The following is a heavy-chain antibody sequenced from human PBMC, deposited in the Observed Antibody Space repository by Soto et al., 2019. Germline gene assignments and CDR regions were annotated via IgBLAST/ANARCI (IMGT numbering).Heavy chain of an antibody. CDR2: IGTAGDT. Sequence: EVQLLESGGGLVQPGGSLRLSCAASGFTFSSYDMHWVRQATGKGLEWVSAIGTAGDTYYPGSVKGRFTISRENAKNSLYLQMNSLRAGDTAVYYCARGAYCSSTSCDRRELNDAFDIWGQGTMVTVSS. CDR1: GFTFSSYD. CDR3: ARGAYCSSTSCDRRELNDAFDI. V-gene: IGHV3-13*01. J-gene: IGHJ3*02. D-gene: IGHD2-2*02.